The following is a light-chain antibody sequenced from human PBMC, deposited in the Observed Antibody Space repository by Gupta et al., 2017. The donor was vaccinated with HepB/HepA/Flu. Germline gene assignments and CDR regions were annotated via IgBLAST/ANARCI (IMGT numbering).Light chain of an antibody. CDR2: GAS. Sequence: EIVLTQSPGTLSLSPGERATLSCRASQSVRSSYLAWYQQKPGQAPRLLIYGASSRATGIPDRFSGSGSGTDFTLTISRLEPEDFAVYYCQQYGGSSWTFGQGTRLEIQ. CDR1: QSVRSSY. CDR3: QQYGGSSWT. V-gene: IGKV3-20*01. J-gene: IGKJ1*01.